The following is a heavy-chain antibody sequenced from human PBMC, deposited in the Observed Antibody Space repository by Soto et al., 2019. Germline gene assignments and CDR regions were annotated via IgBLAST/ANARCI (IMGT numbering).Heavy chain of an antibody. Sequence: SGTLSLTCTVSGGSISRSTYYWGWIRQPPGKGLEWIGSFYYSGGTHYNPSLKSRVTISVDTSKNQFSLNLSSVTAADTVFYSGAIIGGSYRYIDYWGPGTLDPVSS. CDR1: GGSISRSTYY. D-gene: IGHD3-16*02. CDR2: FYYSGGT. CDR3: AIIGGSYRYIDY. V-gene: IGHV4-39*01. J-gene: IGHJ4*02.